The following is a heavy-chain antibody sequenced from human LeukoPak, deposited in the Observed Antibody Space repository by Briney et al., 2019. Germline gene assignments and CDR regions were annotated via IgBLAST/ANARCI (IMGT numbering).Heavy chain of an antibody. J-gene: IGHJ4*02. CDR2: MSGSGGTT. V-gene: IGHV3-23*01. Sequence: GGSLRLSCAASGFTFSSYAMTWVRQAPGKGLEWVSAMSGSGGTTYYADSVKGRFTISRDNSKNTLYLQMNSLRAEDTAVYYCARKRYWNYENWGQGTLVTVSS. D-gene: IGHD1-7*01. CDR3: ARKRYWNYEN. CDR1: GFTFSSYA.